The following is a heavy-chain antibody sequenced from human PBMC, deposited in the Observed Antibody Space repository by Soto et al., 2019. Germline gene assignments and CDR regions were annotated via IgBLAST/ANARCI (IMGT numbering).Heavy chain of an antibody. Sequence: SETLSLTCTVSGGSISSYYWSWIRQPPGKGLEWIGYIYYSGSTNYNPSLKSRVTISVDTSKNQFSLKLRSVTAADTAVYYCARDIIGAVVPRASIHYYYMDVWGKGTTVTVSS. J-gene: IGHJ6*03. CDR1: GGSISSYY. CDR2: IYYSGST. CDR3: ARDIIGAVVPRASIHYYYMDV. V-gene: IGHV4-59*01. D-gene: IGHD2-2*01.